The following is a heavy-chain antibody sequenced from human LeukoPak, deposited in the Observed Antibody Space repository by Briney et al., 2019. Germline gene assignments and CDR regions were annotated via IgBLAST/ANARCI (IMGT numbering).Heavy chain of an antibody. CDR3: ARDRDYGSGIFVY. CDR2: INPNSGGT. V-gene: IGHV1-2*02. Sequence: GASVKVSCKASGYTFTGYYMHWVRQAPGQGLEWTGWINPNSGGTNYAQKFQGRVTMTRDTSISTAYMELNRLRSDDTAVYYCARDRDYGSGIFVYWGQGTLVTVSS. J-gene: IGHJ4*02. D-gene: IGHD3-10*01. CDR1: GYTFTGYY.